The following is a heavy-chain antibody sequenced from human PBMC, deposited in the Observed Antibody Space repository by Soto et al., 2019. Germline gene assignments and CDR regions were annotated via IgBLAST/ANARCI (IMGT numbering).Heavy chain of an antibody. CDR1: GFTFSSYG. Sequence: VQLVESGGGVVQPGRSLRLSCAASGFTFSSYGMHWVRQAPGKGLEWVAVIWYDGSNKYYADSVKGRFTISRDNSKNTLYLQMNSLRAEDTAVYYCARENDDYGDYRWWFDPWGQGTLVTVSS. V-gene: IGHV3-33*01. CDR3: ARENDDYGDYRWWFDP. D-gene: IGHD4-17*01. CDR2: IWYDGSNK. J-gene: IGHJ5*02.